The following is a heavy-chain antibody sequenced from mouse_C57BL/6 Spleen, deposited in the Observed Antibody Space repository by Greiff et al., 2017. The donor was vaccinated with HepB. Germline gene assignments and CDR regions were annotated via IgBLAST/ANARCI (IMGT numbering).Heavy chain of an antibody. CDR2: IWSGGST. CDR3: ARNHYYGSSYDAMDY. CDR1: GFSLTSYG. Sequence: VKVVESGPGLVQPSQSLSITCTVSGFSLTSYGVHWVRQSPGKGLEWLGVIWSGGSTDYNAAFISRLSISKDNSKSQVFFKMNSLQADDTAIYYCARNHYYGSSYDAMDYWGQGTSVTVSS. V-gene: IGHV2-2*01. J-gene: IGHJ4*01. D-gene: IGHD1-1*01.